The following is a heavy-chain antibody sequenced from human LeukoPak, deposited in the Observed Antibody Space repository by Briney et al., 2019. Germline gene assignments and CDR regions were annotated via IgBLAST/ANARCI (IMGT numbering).Heavy chain of an antibody. CDR3: AQAAAGMSPTDY. CDR2: ISSSGGTI. V-gene: IGHV3-48*03. CDR1: GFTFSSYE. J-gene: IGHJ4*02. D-gene: IGHD6-13*01. Sequence: GGSLRLSRAASGFTFSSYEMNWVRQAPGKGLEWVSYISSSGGTIYYADSVKGRFTISRDNAKNSLYLQMNSLRAEDTAVYYCAQAAAGMSPTDYWGQGTLVTVSS.